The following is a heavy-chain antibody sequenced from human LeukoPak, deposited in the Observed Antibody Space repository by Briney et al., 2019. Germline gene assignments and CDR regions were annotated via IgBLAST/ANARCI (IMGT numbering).Heavy chain of an antibody. Sequence: GGSLRLSCAASGLTFGSYTMSWVRQAPGKGLEWVSGITATGSRTYYADSVKGRFTISRDSSKNTLFLQMNSLRAEDTAVYYCAKRGGESNGWGAFDYWGQGTLVTVSS. CDR1: GLTFGSYT. J-gene: IGHJ4*02. CDR2: ITATGSRT. V-gene: IGHV3-23*01. D-gene: IGHD6-19*01. CDR3: AKRGGESNGWGAFDY.